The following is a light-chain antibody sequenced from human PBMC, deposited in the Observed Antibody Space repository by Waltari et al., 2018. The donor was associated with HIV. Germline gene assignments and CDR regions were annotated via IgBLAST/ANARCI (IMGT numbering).Light chain of an antibody. V-gene: IGKV4-1*01. Sequence: DIVMTQSPDSLALSLGEGATINCKSSRSILYNSNNKNYLAWYQQKPGQPPQLLIYWASTREFGVPDRFSGSGSGTNFTLTISSLQTEDVAVYYCQQYFNAPITFGGGTRVEI. J-gene: IGKJ4*01. CDR3: QQYFNAPIT. CDR2: WAS. CDR1: RSILYNSNNKNY.